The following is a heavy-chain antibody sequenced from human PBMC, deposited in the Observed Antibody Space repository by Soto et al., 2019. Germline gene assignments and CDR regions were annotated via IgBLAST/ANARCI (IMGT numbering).Heavy chain of an antibody. CDR3: ARHHEGTEDTAMVPFDY. CDR2: IYYSGST. J-gene: IGHJ4*02. D-gene: IGHD5-18*01. CDR1: GGSISSSSYY. Sequence: SETLSLTCTVAGGSISSSSYYWGWICQPPGKGLEWIGSIYYSGSTYYNPSLKSRVTISVDTSKNQFSLKLSSVTAADTAVYYCARHHEGTEDTAMVPFDYWGQGTLVTVSS. V-gene: IGHV4-39*01.